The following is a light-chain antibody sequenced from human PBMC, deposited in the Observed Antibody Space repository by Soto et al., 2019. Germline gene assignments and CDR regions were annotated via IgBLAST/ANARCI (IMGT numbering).Light chain of an antibody. CDR1: QGISNW. CDR3: QHYNSYSEG. Sequence: DIQMTQYPYSVSASVGDRVTLTCRASQGISNWLAWYQQKPGKAPKLLIYKASTLKSGVPSRFSGSGSGTEFTLTISSLQPDDFATYYCQHYNSYSEGFGQGTKVDIK. J-gene: IGKJ1*01. CDR2: KAS. V-gene: IGKV1-5*03.